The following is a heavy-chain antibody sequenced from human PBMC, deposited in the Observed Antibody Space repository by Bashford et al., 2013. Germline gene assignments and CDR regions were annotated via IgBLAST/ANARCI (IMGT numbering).Heavy chain of an antibody. D-gene: IGHD2-15*01. V-gene: IGHV3-23*01. CDR2: ISGSGGST. CDR1: GFTFSSYA. CDR3: AKDFGYCSGGSCYYFDY. Sequence: GSLRLSCAASGFTFSSYAMSWVRQAPGKGLEWVSAISGSGGSTYYADSVKGRFTISRDNSKNTLYLQMNSLRAEDTAVYYCAKDFGYCSGGSCYYFDYWGQGTLVTVSS. J-gene: IGHJ4*02.